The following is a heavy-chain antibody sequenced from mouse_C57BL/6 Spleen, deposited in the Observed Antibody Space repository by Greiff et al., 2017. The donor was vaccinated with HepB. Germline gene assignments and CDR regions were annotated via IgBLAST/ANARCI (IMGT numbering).Heavy chain of an antibody. CDR2: ISYDGSN. CDR3: ARFLYDGYYDYAMDY. Sequence: EVKLMESGPGLVKPSQSLSLTCSVTGYSITSGYYWNWIRQFPGNKLEWMGYISYDGSNNYNPSLKNRISITRDTSKNQFFLKLNSVTTEDTATYYCARFLYDGYYDYAMDYWGQGTSVTVSS. J-gene: IGHJ4*01. V-gene: IGHV3-6*01. CDR1: GYSITSGYY. D-gene: IGHD2-3*01.